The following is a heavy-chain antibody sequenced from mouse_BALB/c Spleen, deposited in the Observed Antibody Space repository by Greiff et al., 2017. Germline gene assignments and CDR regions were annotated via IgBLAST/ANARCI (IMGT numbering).Heavy chain of an antibody. Sequence: QVHVKQSGPELVKPGASVKISCKASGYTFTDYYINWVKQKPGQGLEWIGWIYPGSGNTKYNEKFKGKATLTVDTSSSTAYMQLSSLTSEDTAVYFFARSSYGSRYAMDYWGQGTSVTVSS. CDR3: ARSSYGSRYAMDY. CDR2: IYPGSGNT. J-gene: IGHJ4*01. D-gene: IGHD1-1*01. V-gene: IGHV1-84*02. CDR1: GYTFTDYY.